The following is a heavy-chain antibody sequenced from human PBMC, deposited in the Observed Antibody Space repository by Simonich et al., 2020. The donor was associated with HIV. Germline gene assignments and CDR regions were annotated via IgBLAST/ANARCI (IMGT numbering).Heavy chain of an antibody. CDR3: AHRRPLGYDFWSCLFDY. Sequence: QITLKESGPTLVKPTQTLTLNCTFSGFSLSSSEVGVGWIRQPPGKALDWLALSYWDDDKRYNPSLMRRINGHKDTSKNQVVLTKTNMDPVDTAPYYCAHRRPLGYDFWSCLFDYWGQGILVTVSS. V-gene: IGHV2-5*02. CDR2: SYWDDDK. D-gene: IGHD3-3*01. J-gene: IGHJ4*02. CDR1: GFSLSSSEVG.